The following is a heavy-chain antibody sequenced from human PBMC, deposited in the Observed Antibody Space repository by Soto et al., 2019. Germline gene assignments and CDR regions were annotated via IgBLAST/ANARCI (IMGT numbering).Heavy chain of an antibody. J-gene: IGHJ5*02. CDR1: GYSFTSYW. CDR2: IDPSDSYT. CDR3: ARQIVVVPAASYGWFDP. Sequence: GESLKISCKGSGYSFTSYWISWVRQMPGKGLEWMGRIDPSDSYTNYSPSFQGHVTISADKSISTAYLQWSSLKASDTAMYYCARQIVVVPAASYGWFDPWGQGTLVTVS. V-gene: IGHV5-10-1*01. D-gene: IGHD2-2*01.